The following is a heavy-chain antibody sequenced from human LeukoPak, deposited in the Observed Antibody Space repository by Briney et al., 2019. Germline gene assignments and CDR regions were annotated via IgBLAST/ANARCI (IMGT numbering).Heavy chain of an antibody. J-gene: IGHJ4*02. CDR2: INHSGST. V-gene: IGHV4-34*01. CDR3: ARKGTVTTPFDY. D-gene: IGHD4-11*01. Sequence: SETLSLTCAVYGGSFSGYYWSWIRQPPGKGLEWIGEINHSGSTNYNPSLKSRVTISVDTSKNQFSLKLSSVTPEDTAVYYCARKGTVTTPFDYWGQGILVTVSS. CDR1: GGSFSGYY.